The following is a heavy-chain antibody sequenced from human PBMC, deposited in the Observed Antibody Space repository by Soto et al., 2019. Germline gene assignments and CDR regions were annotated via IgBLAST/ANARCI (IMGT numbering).Heavy chain of an antibody. CDR1: GDSVSSNSAA. D-gene: IGHD2-15*01. V-gene: IGHV6-1*01. Sequence: SQTLSLTCAISGDSVSSNSAAWNWIRQSPSRGLEWLGRTYYRSKWYNDYAVSVKSRITINPDTSKNQFSLQLNSVTPEDTAVYYCAKTICSGGSCYTANDAFDIWGQGTMVTVSS. CDR2: TYYRSKWYN. J-gene: IGHJ3*02. CDR3: AKTICSGGSCYTANDAFDI.